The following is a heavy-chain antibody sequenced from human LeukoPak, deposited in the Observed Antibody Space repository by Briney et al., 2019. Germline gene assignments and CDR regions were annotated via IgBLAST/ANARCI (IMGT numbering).Heavy chain of an antibody. V-gene: IGHV4-61*02. CDR1: GGSISTYNYY. CDR3: ARYSGIYSYFDY. J-gene: IGHJ4*02. Sequence: TLSLTCTVSGGSISTYNYYWSWIRQPAGKRLEWIGRIYGTGRSNYTPSLKSRVTMSVDTSKNQFSLKLSSVTAADTAVYYCARYSGIYSYFDYWGQGSPVTVSS. CDR2: IYGTGRS. D-gene: IGHD2-21*01.